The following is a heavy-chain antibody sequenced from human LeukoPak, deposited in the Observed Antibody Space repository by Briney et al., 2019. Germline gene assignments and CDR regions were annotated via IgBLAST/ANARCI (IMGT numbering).Heavy chain of an antibody. J-gene: IGHJ6*03. V-gene: IGHV1-69*05. CDR3: ARGGTYYYGSGFAILNKYYYYSMDV. CDR1: GGTFSSYA. CDR2: IIPIFGTA. Sequence: SVKVSCKASGGTFSSYAISWVRQAPGQGLEWMGGIIPIFGTANYAQKFQGRVTITTDESTSTAYMELSSLRSEDTAVYYCARGGTYYYGSGFAILNKYYYYSMDVWGKGTTVTVSS. D-gene: IGHD3-10*01.